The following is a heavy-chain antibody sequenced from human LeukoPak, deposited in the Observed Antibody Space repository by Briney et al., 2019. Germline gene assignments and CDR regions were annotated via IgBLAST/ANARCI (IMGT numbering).Heavy chain of an antibody. CDR3: ARGWPAANQIYNWFDP. Sequence: ASVKVSCKASGYTFTSYGISWVRQAPGQGLEWMGWISAYNGNTNYAQKLQGRVTMTTDTSTSTAYMELRSLRSNDTAVYYCARGWPAANQIYNWFDPWGQGTLVTVSS. D-gene: IGHD2-2*01. CDR2: ISAYNGNT. V-gene: IGHV1-18*01. J-gene: IGHJ5*02. CDR1: GYTFTSYG.